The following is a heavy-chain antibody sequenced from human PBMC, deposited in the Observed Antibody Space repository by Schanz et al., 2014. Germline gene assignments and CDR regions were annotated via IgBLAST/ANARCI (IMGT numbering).Heavy chain of an antibody. V-gene: IGHV3-30*18. CDR3: AEDLAAVGVFDY. D-gene: IGHD6-13*01. CDR2: ISYDGSSK. Sequence: VQLLESGGGFVQPGGSLRLSCAASGFTFSDHFMDWVRQAPGKGLEWVALISYDGSSKNHADSVQGRFTISRDNSKNTLDLQMNSLRAEDTAIEDCAEDLAAVGVFDYWGQGSLVTVSP. J-gene: IGHJ4*02. CDR1: GFTFSDHF.